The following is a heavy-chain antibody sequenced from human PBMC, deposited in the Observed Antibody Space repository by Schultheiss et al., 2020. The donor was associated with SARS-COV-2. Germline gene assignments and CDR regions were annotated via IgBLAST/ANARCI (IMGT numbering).Heavy chain of an antibody. CDR3: ARVRAYASGGGGFDY. CDR1: GGSISSGDYY. D-gene: IGHD6-19*01. CDR2: IYYSGST. J-gene: IGHJ4*02. Sequence: SETLSLTCTVSGGSISSGDYYWSWIRQPPGKGLEWIGYIYYSGSTYYNPSLKSRVTISVDTSKSQFSLKLSSVTAAETAVYFCARVRAYASGGGGFDYWGQGTLVNVDS. V-gene: IGHV4-30-4*01.